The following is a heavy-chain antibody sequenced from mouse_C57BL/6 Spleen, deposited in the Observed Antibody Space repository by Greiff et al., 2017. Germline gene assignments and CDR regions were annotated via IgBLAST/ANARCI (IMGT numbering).Heavy chain of an antibody. Sequence: QVQLQQSGAELARPGASVKLSCKASGYTFTSYGISWVKQRTGQGLEWIGEIYPRSGNTYYTEKFKGKATLTADKSSSTAYMELRSLTSEDSAVYFCARGEPHWYFVVWGTGTTVTVSS. CDR3: ARGEPHWYFVV. CDR1: GYTFTSYG. V-gene: IGHV1-81*01. CDR2: IYPRSGNT. J-gene: IGHJ1*03.